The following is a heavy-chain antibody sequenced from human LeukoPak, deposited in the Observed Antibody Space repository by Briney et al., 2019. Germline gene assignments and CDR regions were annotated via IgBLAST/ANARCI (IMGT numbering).Heavy chain of an antibody. CDR2: IIPIFGTA. CDR3: ARDRANWGSHLWYFDL. V-gene: IGHV1-69*13. CDR1: GYTFTSYG. Sequence: SVKVSCKASGYTFTSYGISWVRQAPGQGLEWMGGIIPIFGTANYAQKFQGRVTITADESTSTAYMELSSLRSEDTAVYYCARDRANWGSHLWYFDLWGRGTLVTVSS. J-gene: IGHJ2*01. D-gene: IGHD7-27*01.